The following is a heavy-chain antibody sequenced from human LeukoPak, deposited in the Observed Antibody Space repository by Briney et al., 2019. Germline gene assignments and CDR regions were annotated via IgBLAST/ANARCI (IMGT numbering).Heavy chain of an antibody. CDR1: GGSISSYY. V-gene: IGHV4-59*01. J-gene: IGHJ4*02. Sequence: PSETLSLTCTVSGGSISSYYWSWIRQPPGKGLEWIGYIYYSGSTNYNPSLKSRVTISVDTSKNQFSLKLSSVTAADTAVYYCARDVGATTGLGVDYWGQGTLVTVSS. CDR2: IYYSGST. CDR3: ARDVGATTGLGVDY. D-gene: IGHD1-26*01.